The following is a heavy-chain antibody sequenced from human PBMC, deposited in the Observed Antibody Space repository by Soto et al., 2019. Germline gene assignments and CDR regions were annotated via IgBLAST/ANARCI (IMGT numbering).Heavy chain of an antibody. CDR2: INPTTGLT. Sequence: ASVKVSCKASGYAFSNNFMHWGRQAPAQGLEWMGVINPTTGLTSNAQKFQGRITMTSDTSSSKAYMQLSSLRSEDTAVDYCARALRTGYGDGMDRWGQGNRVTV. CDR1: GYAFSNNF. J-gene: IGHJ6*02. D-gene: IGHD5-12*01. V-gene: IGHV1-46*01. CDR3: ARALRTGYGDGMDR.